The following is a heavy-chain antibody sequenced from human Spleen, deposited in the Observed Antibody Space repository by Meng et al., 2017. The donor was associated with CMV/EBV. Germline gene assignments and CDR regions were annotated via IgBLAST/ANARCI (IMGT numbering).Heavy chain of an antibody. CDR2: IYSDGSYT. Sequence: GESLKISCKASGFTFSKYWMHWVRQAPGKGLVWVSRIYSDGSYTSYADSVKGRFTISRDNAKNTLYLQMNSLRAEDMAVYYCARPTLYSYGFRTNHYYGMDVWGHGATVTVSS. CDR1: GFTFSKYW. J-gene: IGHJ6*02. D-gene: IGHD5-18*01. CDR3: ARPTLYSYGFRTNHYYGMDV. V-gene: IGHV3-74*01.